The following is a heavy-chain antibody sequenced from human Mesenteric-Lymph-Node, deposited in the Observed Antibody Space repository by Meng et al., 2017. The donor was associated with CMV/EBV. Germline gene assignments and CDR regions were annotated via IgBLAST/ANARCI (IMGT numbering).Heavy chain of an antibody. CDR1: GFTFSSYA. Sequence: GGSLRLSCAASGFTFSSYAMHWVRQAPGKGLEWVAVISYEGSDEYYADSVRGRFTVSRDNSKNTLFLQMNNLRAADTAVYYCARARGDYYYYAMDVWGQGTTVTVSS. CDR3: ARARGDYYYYAMDV. V-gene: IGHV3-30*04. J-gene: IGHJ6*02. CDR2: ISYEGSDE.